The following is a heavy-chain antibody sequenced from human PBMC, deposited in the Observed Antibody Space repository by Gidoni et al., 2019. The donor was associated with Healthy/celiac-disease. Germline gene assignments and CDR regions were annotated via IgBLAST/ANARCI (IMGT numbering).Heavy chain of an antibody. CDR1: GGSYSGYY. D-gene: IGHD3-16*01. J-gene: IGHJ4*02. CDR3: WRCRGRVSGSYEDY. V-gene: IGHV4-34*01. CDR2: INHSGST. Sequence: QLQLQQWGAGLLKTPETLSLTCAVDGGSYSGYYWSWLRQPPGQGLEWIGEINHSGSTNYNPSLMSRVTISVDTSKNQFSLKLSSVTAADTAVYYCWRCRGRVSGSYEDYWGQGTLVTVSS.